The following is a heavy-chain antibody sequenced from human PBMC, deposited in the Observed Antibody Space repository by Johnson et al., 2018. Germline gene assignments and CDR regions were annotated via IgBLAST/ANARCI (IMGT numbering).Heavy chain of an antibody. CDR3: AKDIGLTMRPDSKDV. V-gene: IGHV3-33*03. Sequence: QVQLVQSGGGVVQPGRSLRLSCAASGFTFSSYGMHWVCQAPGQGLAWVAVIWYDGSNNYYAYSVKGRLTISRDNSKNSLYRQMNSRRTEATALYYCAKDIGLTMRPDSKDVWGQGNTVTGSS. D-gene: IGHD3-22*01. J-gene: IGHJ6*02. CDR1: GFTFSSYG. CDR2: IWYDGSNN.